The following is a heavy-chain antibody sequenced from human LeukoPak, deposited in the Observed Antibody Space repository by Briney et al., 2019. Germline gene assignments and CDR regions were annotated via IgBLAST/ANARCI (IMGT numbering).Heavy chain of an antibody. J-gene: IGHJ6*03. CDR3: ARDLRSGYGSGSEYYYYYYMDV. CDR1: GYSISSGYY. CDR2: IYHSGST. D-gene: IGHD3-10*01. V-gene: IGHV4-38-2*02. Sequence: SETLSLTCTVSGYSISSGYYWGWIRQPPGKGLEWIGSIYHSGSTYYNPSLKSRVTISVDTSKNQFSLKLSSVTAADTAVYYCARDLRSGYGSGSEYYYYYYMDVWGKGTTVTVSS.